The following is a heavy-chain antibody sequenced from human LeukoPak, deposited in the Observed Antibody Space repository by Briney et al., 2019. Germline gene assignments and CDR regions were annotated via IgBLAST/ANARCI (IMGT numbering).Heavy chain of an antibody. D-gene: IGHD3-3*01. CDR1: GFTVSSNY. V-gene: IGHV3-66*01. CDR2: IYSGGST. Sequence: GGSLRLSCAASGFTVSSNYMSWVRQAPGKGLEWGSVIYSGGSTYYADSVKGRFTISRDNSKKTLYLQMNSLRAEATAVYYCARGALRFLEWLFDFDYWGQGTLVTVSS. J-gene: IGHJ4*02. CDR3: ARGALRFLEWLFDFDY.